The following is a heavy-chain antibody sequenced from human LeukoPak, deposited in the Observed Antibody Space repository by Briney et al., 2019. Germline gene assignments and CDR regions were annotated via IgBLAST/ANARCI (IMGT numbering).Heavy chain of an antibody. Sequence: ASVKVSCKSSGYTFTCYYMHWVRQAPGQGLEWMGWINPNSGCTNYAQKFQGWVTMTRDTSISTAYMELSRLRSDDTAVYYCASDILEDFWSDYYTKLFDYWGQGTLVTVSS. CDR1: GYTFTCYY. CDR2: INPNSGCT. D-gene: IGHD3-3*01. J-gene: IGHJ4*02. CDR3: ASDILEDFWSDYYTKLFDY. V-gene: IGHV1-2*04.